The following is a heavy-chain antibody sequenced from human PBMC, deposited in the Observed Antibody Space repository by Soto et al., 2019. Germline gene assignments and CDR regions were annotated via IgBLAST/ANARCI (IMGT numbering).Heavy chain of an antibody. V-gene: IGHV3-30-3*01. J-gene: IGHJ4*02. CDR3: ARDQTGITTTGGGRLDH. CDR2: VSFDGSNK. Sequence: QVQLVESGGGVVKPGRSLRLSCAASGFTFSTHAMHWVRQAPGKGLECVAIVSFDGSNKYYADSVKGRFTISRDNSKNTLYLQLSGLTPEDTAVYYCARDQTGITTTGGGRLDHWGQGTLVTVSS. CDR1: GFTFSTHA. D-gene: IGHD1-20*01.